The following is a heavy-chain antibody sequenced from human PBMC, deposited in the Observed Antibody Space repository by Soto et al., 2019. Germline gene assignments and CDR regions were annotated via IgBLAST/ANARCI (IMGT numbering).Heavy chain of an antibody. CDR2: IYYSGST. CDR1: GGSISSSSYY. V-gene: IGHV4-39*02. Sequence: SETLSLTCTVSGGSISSSSYYWGWIRQPPGKGLEWIGSIYYSGSTYYNPSLKSRVTISVDTSKNQFSLKLSSVTAADTAVYYCARDSGLLPFRLGYNYYGMDVWGQGTTVTVSS. CDR3: ARDSGLLPFRLGYNYYGMDV. J-gene: IGHJ6*02. D-gene: IGHD1-26*01.